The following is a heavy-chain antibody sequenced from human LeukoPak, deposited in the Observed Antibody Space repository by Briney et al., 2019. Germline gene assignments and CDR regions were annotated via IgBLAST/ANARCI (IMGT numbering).Heavy chain of an antibody. V-gene: IGHV4-39*01. CDR1: GGSISSSSYY. Sequence: KPSETLSLTCTVSGGSISSSSYYWGWIRQPPGKGLEWIGSIYYSGSTYYNPSLKSRVTTSVDTSKNQFSLKLNSVTAADTAVYYCARNSSSGGGYFDYWGQGTLVTVSS. J-gene: IGHJ4*02. CDR2: IYYSGST. D-gene: IGHD6-6*01. CDR3: ARNSSSGGGYFDY.